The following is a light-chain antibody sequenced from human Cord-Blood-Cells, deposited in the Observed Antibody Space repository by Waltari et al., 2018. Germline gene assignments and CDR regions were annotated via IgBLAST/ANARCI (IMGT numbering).Light chain of an antibody. CDR1: QSISSY. V-gene: IGKV1-39*01. CDR3: QQSYSTPYT. CDR2: AAS. J-gene: IGKJ2*01. Sequence: DIQMTQSHSSLSAPVGARVPITCRASQSISSYLNWYQQKPGKAPKLLIYAASSLQSGVPSRFSGSGSGTDFTLTISSLQPEDFATYYCQQSYSTPYTFGQGTKLEIK.